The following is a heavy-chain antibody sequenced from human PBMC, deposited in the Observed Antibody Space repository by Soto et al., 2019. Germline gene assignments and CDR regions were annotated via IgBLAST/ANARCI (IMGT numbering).Heavy chain of an antibody. J-gene: IGHJ1*01. CDR1: GVSFSSYA. CDR2: ISGSGGTT. V-gene: IGHV3-23*04. CDR3: AKDQAAAVTTSSYFQS. D-gene: IGHD6-13*01. Sequence: EVQLVESGGDLVQPEGSLRLSCAASGVSFSSYAMRWVLQAPGKGLEWVSGISGSGGTTYYADSVKGRFTISRDSSKNTLSLRLNSLRAEDTAVYYCAKDQAAAVTTSSYFQSWGQGTLVTVSS.